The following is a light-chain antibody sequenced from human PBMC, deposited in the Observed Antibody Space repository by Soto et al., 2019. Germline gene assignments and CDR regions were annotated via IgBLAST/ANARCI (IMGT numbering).Light chain of an antibody. Sequence: DIQMTQSPSTLSASVGDRVTITCRASQNINRWLAWYQQRPGKAPNLLIHKASTLEAGVPSSFSGSASGTEFTLTISSLQPDDFAAYFCLQYNVYPLTFGGGTKVEIK. CDR1: QNINRW. V-gene: IGKV1-5*03. J-gene: IGKJ4*01. CDR3: LQYNVYPLT. CDR2: KAS.